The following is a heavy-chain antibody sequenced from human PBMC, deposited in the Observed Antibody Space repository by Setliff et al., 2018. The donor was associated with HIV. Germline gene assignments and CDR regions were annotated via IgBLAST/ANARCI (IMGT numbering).Heavy chain of an antibody. V-gene: IGHV1-69*04. CDR1: GGAFSSYA. CDR3: ARMVVINRVPSHHDL. J-gene: IGHJ5*02. CDR2: IVPALGIA. Sequence: ASVKVSCKASGGAFSSYALSWVRQAPGQGLEWIGSIVPALGIANHRHDFQGRVTISADRSASTAHLQLSGLKSDDTAVYYCARMVVINRVPSHHDLWGQGTLVTVSS. D-gene: IGHD2-21*01.